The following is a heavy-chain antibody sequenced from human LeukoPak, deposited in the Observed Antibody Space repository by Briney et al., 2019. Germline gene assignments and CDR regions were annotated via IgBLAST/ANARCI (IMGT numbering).Heavy chain of an antibody. V-gene: IGHV3-21*01. Sequence: KTGGSLRLSCAASGFTFSSYWMHWVRQAPGKGLEWVSSISSSSSYIYYADSVKGRFTISRDNAKNSLYLQMNSLRAEDTAVYYCARGYGDYVLGWGQGTLVTVSS. CDR2: ISSSSSYI. CDR1: GFTFSSYW. D-gene: IGHD4-17*01. J-gene: IGHJ4*02. CDR3: ARGYGDYVLG.